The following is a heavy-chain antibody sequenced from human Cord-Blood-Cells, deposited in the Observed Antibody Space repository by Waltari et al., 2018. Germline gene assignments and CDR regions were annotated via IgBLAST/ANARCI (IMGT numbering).Heavy chain of an antibody. J-gene: IGHJ5*02. V-gene: IGHV4-39*01. CDR3: ARHAIVVVPAATELNWFDP. CDR1: GGSISSSSYY. D-gene: IGHD2-2*01. CDR2: IYYSGST. Sequence: QLQLQESGPGLVKPSETLSLTCTVSGGSISSSSYYWGWIRQPPGKGLEWIGSIYYSGSTYYNPTLKSLVTISVDTSKNQFSLKLSSVTAADTAVYYCARHAIVVVPAATELNWFDPWGQGTLVTVSS.